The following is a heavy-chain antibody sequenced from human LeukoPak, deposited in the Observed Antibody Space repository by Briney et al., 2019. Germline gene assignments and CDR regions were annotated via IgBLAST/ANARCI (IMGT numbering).Heavy chain of an antibody. D-gene: IGHD6-6*01. CDR1: GYTFTSYG. CDR2: INAGNGNT. J-gene: IGHJ4*02. V-gene: IGHV1-3*01. CDR3: ARADDSSSSPFDH. Sequence: GASVKVSCKASGYTFTSYGVHWVRQAPGQRLEWMGWINAGNGNTDYSQKFQGRVTITRDTSASTAYMELSSLRSEDTAVYYCARADDSSSSPFDHWGQGTLVTVSS.